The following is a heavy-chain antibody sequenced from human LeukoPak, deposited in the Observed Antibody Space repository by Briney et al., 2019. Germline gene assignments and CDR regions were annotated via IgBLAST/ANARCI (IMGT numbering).Heavy chain of an antibody. V-gene: IGHV3-23*01. CDR2: ISGRGVNT. Sequence: GGSLRLSCAASGFTFSSDAMSWVRRAPGKGLEWVSAISGRGVNTYNADSVKGRFTISRDISKNTLYLQMNSLRAEDTAVYYCARFAPRFLEWAYFDYWGQGTLVTVSS. D-gene: IGHD3-3*01. CDR1: GFTFSSDA. CDR3: ARFAPRFLEWAYFDY. J-gene: IGHJ4*02.